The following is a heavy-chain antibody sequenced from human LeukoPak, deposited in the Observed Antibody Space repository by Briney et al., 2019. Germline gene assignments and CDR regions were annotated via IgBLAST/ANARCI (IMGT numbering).Heavy chain of an antibody. J-gene: IGHJ4*02. Sequence: GGSLRLSCAASGFTFSSYWMSWVRQAPGKGLEWVANIKEDGSEKYYVDSVKGRFTISRDNARNSLNLQMNSLRAEDTAVYYCARGITIFGVAIGYWGQGTLVTVSS. CDR3: ARGITIFGVAIGY. V-gene: IGHV3-7*04. CDR1: GFTFSSYW. D-gene: IGHD3-3*01. CDR2: IKEDGSEK.